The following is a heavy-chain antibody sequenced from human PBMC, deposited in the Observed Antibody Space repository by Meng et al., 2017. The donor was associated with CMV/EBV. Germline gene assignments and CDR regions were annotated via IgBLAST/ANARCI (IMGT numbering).Heavy chain of an antibody. Sequence: SVKVSCKASGGTFSSYANSWVRQAPGQGLEWMGGIIPIFGTANYAQKFQGRVTITTDESTSTAYMELSSLRSEDTAVYYCASFGGSSWDDSGWMNAFDIWGQGTMVTVSS. CDR2: IIPIFGTA. CDR1: GGTFSSYA. CDR3: ASFGGSSWDDSGWMNAFDI. V-gene: IGHV1-69*05. D-gene: IGHD6-13*01. J-gene: IGHJ3*02.